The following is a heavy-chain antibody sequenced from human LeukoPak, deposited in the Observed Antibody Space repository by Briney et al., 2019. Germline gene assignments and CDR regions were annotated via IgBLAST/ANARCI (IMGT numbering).Heavy chain of an antibody. CDR3: ARSAMVRGVPNWFDP. J-gene: IGHJ5*02. Sequence: SETLSLTCAVSGGSISSGGYSWSWLRQPPGKGLEWIGYIYHSGSTYYNPSLKSRVTISVDRSKNQFSLKLSSVTAADTAVYYCARSAMVRGVPNWFDPWGQGTLVTVSS. V-gene: IGHV4-30-2*01. CDR2: IYHSGST. D-gene: IGHD3-10*01. CDR1: GGSISSGGYS.